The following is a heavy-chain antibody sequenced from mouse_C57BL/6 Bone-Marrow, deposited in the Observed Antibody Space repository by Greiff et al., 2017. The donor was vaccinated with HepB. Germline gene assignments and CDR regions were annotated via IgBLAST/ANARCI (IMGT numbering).Heavy chain of an antibody. CDR2: ISSGSSTI. V-gene: IGHV5-17*01. CDR1: GFTFSDYG. J-gene: IGHJ3*01. Sequence: EVHLVESGGGLVKPGGSLKLSCAASGFTFSDYGIHWVRQAPEKGLEWVAYISSGSSTIYYADTVKGRFTISRDNAKNTLFLQMTSLRSEDTAMYYCARHGYDYDNLAYWGQGTLVTVSA. D-gene: IGHD2-4*01. CDR3: ARHGYDYDNLAY.